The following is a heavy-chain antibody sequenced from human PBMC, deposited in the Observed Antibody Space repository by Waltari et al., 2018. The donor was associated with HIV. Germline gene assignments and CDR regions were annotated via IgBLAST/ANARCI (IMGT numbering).Heavy chain of an antibody. D-gene: IGHD6-19*01. CDR3: ARRFGIAVAVGWFDP. Sequence: QVQLQESGPGLVKPSETLSLTCTVSGGSISSYYWSWIRQPPGKGLEWIGYIYYSGSTNYNPSLKSRVTISVDTSKNQFSLKLSSVTAADTAVYYCARRFGIAVAVGWFDPWGQGTLVTVSS. CDR1: GGSISSYY. CDR2: IYYSGST. J-gene: IGHJ5*02. V-gene: IGHV4-59*08.